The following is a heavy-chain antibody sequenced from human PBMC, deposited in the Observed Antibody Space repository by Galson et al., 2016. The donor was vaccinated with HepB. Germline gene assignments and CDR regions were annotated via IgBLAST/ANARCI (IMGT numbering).Heavy chain of an antibody. V-gene: IGHV3-13*04. Sequence: SLRLSCAASGSTFSTYDMHWVRQASGKGLEWVSAIGTRGDTYYAESVEGRFTISRENAKNSLYLQMHYLRAEYTAQYYCTRELQDAVTFAWYLDLWGRGTLVTVSS. J-gene: IGHJ2*01. CDR3: TRELQDAVTFAWYLDL. D-gene: IGHD4-17*01. CDR2: IGTRGDT. CDR1: GSTFSTYD.